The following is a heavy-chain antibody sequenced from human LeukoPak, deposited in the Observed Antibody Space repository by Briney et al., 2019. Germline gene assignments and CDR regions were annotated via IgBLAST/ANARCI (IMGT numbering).Heavy chain of an antibody. V-gene: IGHV3-21*01. J-gene: IGHJ4*02. CDR2: ISSGSSYI. CDR1: GFTFSRYS. Sequence: PGGSLRLSCAASGFTFSRYSMNWVRQAPGKGLEWVSSISSGSSYIYYADSVKGRFTISRDNAKNTLFLQINSLRAEDTAVYYCAREILAPGKTHDYWGQGTLVTVSS. CDR3: AREILAPGKTHDY.